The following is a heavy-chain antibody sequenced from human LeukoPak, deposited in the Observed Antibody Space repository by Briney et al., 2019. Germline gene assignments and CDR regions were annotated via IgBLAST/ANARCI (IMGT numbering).Heavy chain of an antibody. CDR2: IKQDGSEK. D-gene: IGHD3-3*01. CDR3: ARDRAWNYFDY. V-gene: IGHV3-7*01. Sequence: GRSLRLSCAASGFTFSSYWMSWVRQAPGKGLEWVANIKQDGSEKYYVDSVKGRFTISRDNAKNTLYLQMDSLRAEDTAVYYCARDRAWNYFDYWGQGTLVTVSS. J-gene: IGHJ4*02. CDR1: GFTFSSYW.